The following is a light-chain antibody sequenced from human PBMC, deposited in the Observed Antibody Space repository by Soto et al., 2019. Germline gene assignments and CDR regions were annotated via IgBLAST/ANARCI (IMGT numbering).Light chain of an antibody. CDR3: QQRNSWPLT. J-gene: IGKJ4*01. Sequence: EVVLTQSPATLSVSPGERATLFCRASQSVNTFLVWYQQRPGQPPTLLITDASTRAPGVPARFSGSGSGTDFALPIGSLEPEDIGVYYCQQRNSWPLTFGGGTRVEI. CDR2: DAS. CDR1: QSVNTF. V-gene: IGKV3-11*01.